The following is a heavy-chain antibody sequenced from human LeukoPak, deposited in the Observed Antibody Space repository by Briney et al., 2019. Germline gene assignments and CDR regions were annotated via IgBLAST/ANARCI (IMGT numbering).Heavy chain of an antibody. D-gene: IGHD2-2*01. V-gene: IGHV4-34*01. Sequence: SETLSLTCAVYGGSFSGYYWRWIRQPPGKGLEWIGEINHSGNTNYNPSLESRVAISVDTSKNKFSLKLSSVTAADTAVYYCARVLWSDCSSTSCYLGFDYWGQGTLVTVSS. CDR3: ARVLWSDCSSTSCYLGFDY. J-gene: IGHJ4*02. CDR1: GGSFSGYY. CDR2: INHSGNT.